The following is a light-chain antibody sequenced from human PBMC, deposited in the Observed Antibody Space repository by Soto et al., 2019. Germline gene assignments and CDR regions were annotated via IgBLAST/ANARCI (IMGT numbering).Light chain of an antibody. J-gene: IGKJ2*01. CDR1: QSSGSY. V-gene: IGKV1-39*01. Sequence: DIQMTQSPSSLSASVGDRVTITCRASQSSGSYLNWYQQKPGKAPKLLIYAASSLQSGVPSRFSGSGSGTDFTLTISSLQPEDFASYYCQQSYSTLPYTFGQGTKLEIK. CDR2: AAS. CDR3: QQSYSTLPYT.